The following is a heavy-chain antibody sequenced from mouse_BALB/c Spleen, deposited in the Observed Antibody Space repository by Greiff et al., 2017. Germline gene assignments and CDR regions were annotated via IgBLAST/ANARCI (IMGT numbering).Heavy chain of an antibody. CDR2: ISSGGSYT. D-gene: IGHD1-1*02. V-gene: IGHV5-6*01. CDR1: GFTFSSYG. CDR3: ASYGPYYYAMDY. J-gene: IGHJ4*01. Sequence: EVKLVESGGDLVKPGGSLKLSCAASGFTFSSYGMSWVRQTPDKRLEWVATISSGGSYTYYPDSVKGRFTISRDNAKNTLYLQMSSLKSEDTAMYYCASYGPYYYAMDYWGQGTSVTVSS.